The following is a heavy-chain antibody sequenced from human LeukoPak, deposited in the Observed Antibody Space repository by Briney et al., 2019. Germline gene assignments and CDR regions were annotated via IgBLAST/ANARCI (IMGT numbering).Heavy chain of an antibody. CDR2: IYYSGST. CDR3: ARDKKGASCYDY. Sequence: SETLSLTCTVSGGSITNYYWSWIRQPPGKGLEWIGYIYYSGSTNYNPSLKSRVTISVDTSKNQFSLKLSSVTAADTAVYYCARDKKGASCYDYWGQGTLVTVSS. CDR1: GGSITNYY. J-gene: IGHJ4*02. V-gene: IGHV4-59*01. D-gene: IGHD2-2*01.